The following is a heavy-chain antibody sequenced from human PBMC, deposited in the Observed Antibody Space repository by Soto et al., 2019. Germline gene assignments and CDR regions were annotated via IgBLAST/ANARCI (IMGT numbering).Heavy chain of an antibody. CDR3: AKPHLWFGEPTGDDY. V-gene: IGHV3-23*01. D-gene: IGHD3-10*01. CDR1: GFTFSSYA. CDR2: ISGSGGST. J-gene: IGHJ4*02. Sequence: EVQLLESGGGLVQPGGSLRLSCSASGFTFSSYAMSWVRQAPGKGLEWVSAISGSGGSTYYADSVKGRFTISRDNSKKTLYLQMNSLRSEDTAVYYCAKPHLWFGEPTGDDYWGQGTLVTVSS.